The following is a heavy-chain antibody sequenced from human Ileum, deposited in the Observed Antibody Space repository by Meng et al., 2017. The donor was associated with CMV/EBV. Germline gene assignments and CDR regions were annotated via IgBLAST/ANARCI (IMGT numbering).Heavy chain of an antibody. J-gene: IGHJ5*02. CDR1: FSSYW. D-gene: IGHD6-6*01. CDR2: INGDESGT. Sequence: FSSYWMRWVRQAPGKVLVWVSRINGDESGTIYADSVKGRFTVSRDNAKNAIYLQMNSLRAEDTAVYYCVREAVLCSSSGCLPENWFDPWGQGTLVTVSS. V-gene: IGHV3-74*01. CDR3: VREAVLCSSSGCLPENWFDP.